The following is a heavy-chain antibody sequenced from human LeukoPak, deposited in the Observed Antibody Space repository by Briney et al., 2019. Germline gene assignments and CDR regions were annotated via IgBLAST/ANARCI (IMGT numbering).Heavy chain of an antibody. V-gene: IGHV3-30-3*01. CDR1: GFTFSSYA. J-gene: IGHJ3*02. Sequence: GGSLRLSCAASGFTFSSYAMHWVRKAPGKGLEWVAVISYDGSNKYYADSVKGRFTISRDNSKNTLYLQMNSLRAEDTAVYYCARATLRDPPRFDIWGQGTMVTVSS. CDR2: ISYDGSNK. CDR3: ARATLRDPPRFDI.